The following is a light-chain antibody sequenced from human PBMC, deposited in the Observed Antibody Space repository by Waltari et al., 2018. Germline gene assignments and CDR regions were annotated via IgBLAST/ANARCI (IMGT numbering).Light chain of an antibody. V-gene: IGLV2-11*01. CDR1: SSDDGGYNA. J-gene: IGLJ2*01. Sequence: QSALTQPRSVSGSPGQSVTISCTGTSSDDGGYNAVSWYQQHPGKAPKLMIYDVSKRPSGVPDRFSGSKSGNTASLTISGLQAEDEADYYCCSYAGSVVFGGGTKLTVL. CDR2: DVS. CDR3: CSYAGSVV.